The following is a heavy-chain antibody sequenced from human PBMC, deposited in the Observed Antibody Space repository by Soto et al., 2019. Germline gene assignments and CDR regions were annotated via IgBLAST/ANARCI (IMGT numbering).Heavy chain of an antibody. V-gene: IGHV3-21*01. D-gene: IGHD2-15*01. Sequence: EVQLVESGGGLVKPGGSLRLSCAASGFTFSSYSMNWVRQAPGKGLEWVSSISSSSSYIYYADSVKGRFTISRDNAKNSLYLQMNSLRAEDTAVYYCASAREYCSGGSCYYAFDIWGRGTMVTVSS. J-gene: IGHJ3*02. CDR2: ISSSSSYI. CDR3: ASAREYCSGGSCYYAFDI. CDR1: GFTFSSYS.